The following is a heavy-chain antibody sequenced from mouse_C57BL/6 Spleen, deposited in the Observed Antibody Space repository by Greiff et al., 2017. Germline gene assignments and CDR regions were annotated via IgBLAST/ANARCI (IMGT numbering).Heavy chain of an antibody. V-gene: IGHV5-16*01. D-gene: IGHD2-4*01. J-gene: IGHJ3*01. CDR3: ARGYYDYDEGFAY. CDR1: GFTFSDYY. Sequence: EVKLMESEGGLVQPGSSMKLSCTASGFTFSDYYMAWVRQVPEKGLEWVANINYDGSSTYYLDSLKSRFIISRDNAKNILYLQMSSLKSEDTATYYCARGYYDYDEGFAYWGQGTLVTVSA. CDR2: INYDGSST.